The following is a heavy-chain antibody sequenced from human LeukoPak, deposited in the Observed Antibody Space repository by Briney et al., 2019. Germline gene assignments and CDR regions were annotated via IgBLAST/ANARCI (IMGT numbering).Heavy chain of an antibody. CDR1: GYSFTSYW. D-gene: IGHD6-13*01. CDR3: ARRGRSSSWYDYYGMDV. CDR2: IYPGDSDT. V-gene: IGHV5-51*01. Sequence: GESLKISRKGSGYSFTSYWIGWVRQMPGKGLEWMGIIYPGDSDTRYSPSFQGQVTISADKSISTAYLQWSSLKASDTAMYYCARRGRSSSWYDYYGMDVWGKGTTVTVSS. J-gene: IGHJ6*04.